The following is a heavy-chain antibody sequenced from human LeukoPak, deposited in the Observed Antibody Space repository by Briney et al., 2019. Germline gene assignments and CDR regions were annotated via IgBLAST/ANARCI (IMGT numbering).Heavy chain of an antibody. J-gene: IGHJ4*02. CDR3: ARVLDSSGHIVDY. CDR2: IYYSGST. CDR1: GGSVSSGSYY. V-gene: IGHV4-61*01. D-gene: IGHD3-22*01. Sequence: SETLSLTCIVSGGSVSSGSYYWSWIRQPPGKGLEWIGYIYYSGSTNYNPSLKSRVTISVDTSKNQFSLKLSSVTAADTAVYYCARVLDSSGHIVDYWGQGTLVTVSS.